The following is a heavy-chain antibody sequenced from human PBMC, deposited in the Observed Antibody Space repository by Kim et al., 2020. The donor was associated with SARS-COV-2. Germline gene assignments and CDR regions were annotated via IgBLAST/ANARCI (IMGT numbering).Heavy chain of an antibody. CDR2: ISTSGSTI. Sequence: GGSLRLSCAASGFTFSTYEMNWVRQAPGKGLEWISYISTSGSTIYYADSVKGRFTISRDNAKSSLSLQMNSLRAEDTAVYYCASSLYSSSTSCSYGMDV. CDR3: ASSLYSSSTSCSYGMDV. J-gene: IGHJ6*01. V-gene: IGHV3-48*03. D-gene: IGHD2-2*01. CDR1: GFTFSTYE.